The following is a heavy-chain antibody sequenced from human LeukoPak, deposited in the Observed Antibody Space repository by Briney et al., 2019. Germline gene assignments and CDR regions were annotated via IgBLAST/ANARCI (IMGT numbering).Heavy chain of an antibody. CDR1: GFTFSSYE. CDR3: ASGPRRSTRREGFDY. J-gene: IGHJ4*02. Sequence: GGSLRLSCAASGFTFSSYEMNWVSQAPGKRLEWVSYISSSGSTIYYADSVKGRFTISRDNAKNSLYLQMNSLRAEDTAVYYCASGPRRSTRREGFDYWGQGTLVTVSS. D-gene: IGHD2-2*01. CDR2: ISSSGSTI. V-gene: IGHV3-48*03.